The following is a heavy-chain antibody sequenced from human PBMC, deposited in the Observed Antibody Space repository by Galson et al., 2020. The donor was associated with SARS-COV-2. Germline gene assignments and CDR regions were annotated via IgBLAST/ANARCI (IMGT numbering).Heavy chain of an antibody. Sequence: LSLTCAASGFTFSSYGMHWVRQAPGKGLEWVAVISYDGSNKYYADSVKGRFTISRDNSKNTLYLQMNSLRAEDTAVYYCARDSELVMDYWGQGTLVTVSS. CDR3: ARDSELVMDY. CDR2: ISYDGSNK. D-gene: IGHD6-13*01. CDR1: GFTFSSYG. J-gene: IGHJ4*02. V-gene: IGHV3-30*03.